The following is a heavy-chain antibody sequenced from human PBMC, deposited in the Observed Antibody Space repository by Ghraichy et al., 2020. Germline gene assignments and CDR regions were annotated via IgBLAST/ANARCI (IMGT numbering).Heavy chain of an antibody. D-gene: IGHD2-21*02. Sequence: SVKVSCKASGGTFSSYAISWVRQAPGQGLEWMGGIIPIFGTANYAQKFQGRVTITADKSTSTAYMELSSLRSEDTAVYYCARGSVVTAIRMGGSFDYWGQGTLVTVSS. J-gene: IGHJ4*02. CDR3: ARGSVVTAIRMGGSFDY. CDR2: IIPIFGTA. CDR1: GGTFSSYA. V-gene: IGHV1-69*06.